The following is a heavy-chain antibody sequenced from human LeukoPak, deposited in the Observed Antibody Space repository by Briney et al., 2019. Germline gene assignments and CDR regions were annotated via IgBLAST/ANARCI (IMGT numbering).Heavy chain of an antibody. D-gene: IGHD5-24*01. Sequence: PSETLSLTCTVSGGSISSGDYYWSWIRQPPGKDLEWIGYIYYSGSTYYNPSLKSRVTISVDTSKNQFSLKLSSVTAADTAVYYCARDREEKDGYNYHWYFDLWGRGTLVTVSS. CDR1: GGSISSGDYY. CDR2: IYYSGST. CDR3: ARDREEKDGYNYHWYFDL. J-gene: IGHJ2*01. V-gene: IGHV4-30-4*01.